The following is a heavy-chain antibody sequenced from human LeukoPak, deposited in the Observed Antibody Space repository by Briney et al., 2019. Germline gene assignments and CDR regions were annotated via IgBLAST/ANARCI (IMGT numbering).Heavy chain of an antibody. V-gene: IGHV1-2*06. D-gene: IGHD3-22*01. CDR3: ASHYYDSSGQHDD. CDR1: GYTFTGYY. CDR2: INPNRGGT. Sequence: ASVKVSCKASGYTFTGYYMHWVRQAPGQGGERMGRINPNRGGTKYVQKFQGRVTMPSDTSISTAYMELSRLRSDDTAVYYCASHYYDSSGQHDDWGQGTLVTVSS. J-gene: IGHJ4*02.